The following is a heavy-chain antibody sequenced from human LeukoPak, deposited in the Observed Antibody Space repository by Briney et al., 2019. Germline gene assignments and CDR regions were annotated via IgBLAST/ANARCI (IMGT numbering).Heavy chain of an antibody. CDR3: ARDWITGDIYDRAFDI. CDR1: GFTFSSYW. D-gene: IGHD7-27*01. Sequence: GGSLRLSCAASGFTFSSYWMSWVRQAPGKGLEWVANIKQDGSEKYYVDSVKGRFTISRDNAKNSLYLQMNSLRAEDTAVYYCARDWITGDIYDRAFDIWGQGTMVTVSS. CDR2: IKQDGSEK. V-gene: IGHV3-7*01. J-gene: IGHJ3*02.